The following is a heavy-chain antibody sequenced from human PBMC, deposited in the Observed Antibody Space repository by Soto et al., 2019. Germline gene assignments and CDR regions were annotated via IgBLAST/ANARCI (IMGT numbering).Heavy chain of an antibody. Sequence: QITLKESGPTLVKPTQTLTLTCTFSGFSLHTSGVGVGWIRQPPGKTLEWLALIYWDDEKRYSPSLRSRLTVTKDTSKNQVVFALTNVDPADTATYFCAHMSKDDRDRSIYGLDVWGPGAPVTVSS. V-gene: IGHV2-5*02. D-gene: IGHD2-21*02. CDR2: IYWDDEK. CDR1: GFSLHTSGVG. CDR3: AHMSKDDRDRSIYGLDV. J-gene: IGHJ6*02.